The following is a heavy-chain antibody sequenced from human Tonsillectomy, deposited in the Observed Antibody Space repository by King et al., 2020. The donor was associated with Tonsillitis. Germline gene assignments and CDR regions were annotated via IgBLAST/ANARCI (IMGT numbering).Heavy chain of an antibody. J-gene: IGHJ4*02. V-gene: IGHV3-33*01. CDR1: GFAFESYG. CDR3: ARETARSGWYADY. CDR2: IWDDGSDK. Sequence: VQLVESGGGVVQPGRSLGLSCAASGFAFESYGMHWVRQAPGKGLEWVAVIWDDGSDKYYADSVRGRFTISRDNSMSTVYLQMSSLSVEDTAVYYCARETARSGWYADYWGQGTLVTVSS. D-gene: IGHD6-19*01.